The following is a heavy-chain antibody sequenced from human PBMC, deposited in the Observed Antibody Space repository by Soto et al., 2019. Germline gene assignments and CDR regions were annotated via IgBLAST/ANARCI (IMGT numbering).Heavy chain of an antibody. J-gene: IGHJ3*02. V-gene: IGHV3-48*01. CDR2: ISSISNSI. Sequence: EVQLVESGGGLVQPGGSLRLYCAASGFTFSSFSMNWVRQAPGKGLEWISYISSISNSIYYADSVKSRFTISRDNVKKSLYLQMNSVRAEDTAVYYCARYDYDNYGGAFDIWGQGTMVTVSS. D-gene: IGHD3-16*01. CDR3: ARYDYDNYGGAFDI. CDR1: GFTFSSFS.